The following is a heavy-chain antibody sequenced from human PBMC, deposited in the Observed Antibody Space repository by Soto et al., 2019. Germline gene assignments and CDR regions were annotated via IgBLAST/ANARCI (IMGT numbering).Heavy chain of an antibody. J-gene: IGHJ4*02. D-gene: IGHD6-6*01. Sequence: SVKVSCKASGGTFSSYIISWVRQAPGQGLEWMGRIIPILGIANYAQKFQGRVTITADKSTSTAYMELSSLRSEDTAVYYGARDREYSRSSDGNEPFDYWGQGTLVTVSS. CDR3: ARDREYSRSSDGNEPFDY. CDR1: GGTFSSYI. CDR2: IIPILGIA. V-gene: IGHV1-69*04.